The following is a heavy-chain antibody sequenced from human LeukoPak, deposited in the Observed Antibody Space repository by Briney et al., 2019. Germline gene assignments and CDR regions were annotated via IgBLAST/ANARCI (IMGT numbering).Heavy chain of an antibody. V-gene: IGHV3-30*04. CDR2: ISYDGSNK. Sequence: PGGSLRLSCAASGFTFSSYAMHWVRQAPGKGLEWVAVISYDGSNKYYADSVKGRFTISRDNSKNTLYLRMNSLRAEDTAVYYCARGGKQWLVRYYYYGMDVWGKGTTVTVSS. CDR1: GFTFSSYA. D-gene: IGHD6-19*01. CDR3: ARGGKQWLVRYYYYGMDV. J-gene: IGHJ6*04.